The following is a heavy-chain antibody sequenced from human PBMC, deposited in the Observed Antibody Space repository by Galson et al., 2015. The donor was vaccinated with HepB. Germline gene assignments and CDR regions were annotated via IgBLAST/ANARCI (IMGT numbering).Heavy chain of an antibody. CDR2: IYWDDDK. CDR1: GFSLSTSGVG. D-gene: IGHD4-17*01. Sequence: PALVKPTPTLTLTCTFSGFSLSTSGVGVGWIRQPPGKALEWLALIYWDDDKRYSPSLKSRLTITKDTSKNQVVLTMTNMDPVDTATYYCARDPGDYAAFDYWGQGTLVTVSS. V-gene: IGHV2-5*02. J-gene: IGHJ4*02. CDR3: ARDPGDYAAFDY.